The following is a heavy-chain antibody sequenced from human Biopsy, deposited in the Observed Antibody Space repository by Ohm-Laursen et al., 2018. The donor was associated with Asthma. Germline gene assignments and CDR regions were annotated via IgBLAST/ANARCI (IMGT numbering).Heavy chain of an antibody. J-gene: IGHJ6*02. CDR1: GYSLTDLS. V-gene: IGHV1-24*01. Sequence: ASVKVSCKTSGYSLTDLSMHWVRQAPGQGLEWMGGHDHEEGGTVNARRFQGRVTMTEDTSTDTAYMELSGLRFDDTAIYYCARPSPNRDILYYYYHMDVWGQGTTVIVSS. CDR3: ARPSPNRDILYYYYHMDV. D-gene: IGHD3-3*02. CDR2: HDHEEGGT.